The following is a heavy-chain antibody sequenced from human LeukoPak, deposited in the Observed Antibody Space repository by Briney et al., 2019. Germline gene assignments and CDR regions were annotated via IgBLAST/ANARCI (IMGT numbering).Heavy chain of an antibody. CDR1: GGSISSGGYY. CDR2: IYYSGST. V-gene: IGHV4-31*03. D-gene: IGHD2-15*01. CDR3: ARESYCSGGSCYHYYYYYGMDV. J-gene: IGHJ6*02. Sequence: SETLSLTCTVSGGSISSGGYYWSWIRQHPGNGLEWIGYIYYSGSTYYNPSLKSRVTISVDASKNQFSLKLSSATAADTAVYYCARESYCSGGSCYHYYYYYGMDVWGQGTTVTVSS.